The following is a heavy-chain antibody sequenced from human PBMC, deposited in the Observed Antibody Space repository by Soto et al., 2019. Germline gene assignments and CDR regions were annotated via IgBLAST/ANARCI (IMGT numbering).Heavy chain of an antibody. CDR2: ISSATNYI. CDR3: ARESEDLTSNFDY. J-gene: IGHJ4*02. Sequence: LRLSCAASGFTFTRYSMNWVRQAPGKGLEWVSSISSATNYIYYGDSMKGRFTISRDNAKNSLYLEMNSLRAEDTAVYYCARESEDLTSNFDYWGQGTLVTVSS. V-gene: IGHV3-21*06. CDR1: GFTFTRYS.